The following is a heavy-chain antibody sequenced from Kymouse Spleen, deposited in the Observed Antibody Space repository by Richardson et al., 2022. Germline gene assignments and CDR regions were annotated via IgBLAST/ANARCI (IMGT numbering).Heavy chain of an antibody. J-gene: IGHJ6*02. D-gene: IGHD3-3*01. V-gene: IGHV4-4*02. CDR2: IYHSGST. Sequence: QVQLQESGPGLVKPSGTLSLTCAVSGGSISSSNWWSWVRQPPGKGLEWIGEIYHSGSTNYNPSLKSRVTISVDKSKNQFSLKLSSVTAADTAVYYCARRYYDFWSGYFYYYYYGMDVWGQGTTVTVSS. CDR1: GGSISSSNW. CDR3: ARRYYDFWSGYFYYYYYGMDV.